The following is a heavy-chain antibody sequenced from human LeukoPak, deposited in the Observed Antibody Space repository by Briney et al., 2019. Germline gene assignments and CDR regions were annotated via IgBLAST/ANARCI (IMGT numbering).Heavy chain of an antibody. V-gene: IGHV3-23*01. D-gene: IGHD3-22*01. CDR3: AKDFYPYYDSSGYYFHYFDY. CDR1: GFTFSSYA. J-gene: IGHJ4*02. CDR2: ISGSGGST. Sequence: GGSRRLAWAASGFTFSSYAMSWVRQAQGEGLEWVSAISGSGGSTYYADSVKGRFTISRDNSKNTLYLQMNSLRAEDTAVYYCAKDFYPYYDSSGYYFHYFDYWGQGTLVTVSS.